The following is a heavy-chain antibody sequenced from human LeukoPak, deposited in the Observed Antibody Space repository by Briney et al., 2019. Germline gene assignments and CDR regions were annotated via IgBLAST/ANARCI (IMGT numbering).Heavy chain of an antibody. CDR1: GYTFTSYY. D-gene: IGHD3-22*01. CDR3: ARERVDSSGSNWFDP. J-gene: IGHJ5*02. Sequence: ASVKVSCKASGYTFTSYYMHWVRQAPGQGLEWMGIINPSGGSTSYAQTFQGRVTMTRDTSTSTVYMELSSLRSEDTAVYYCARERVDSSGSNWFDPWGQGTLVTVSS. V-gene: IGHV1-46*01. CDR2: INPSGGST.